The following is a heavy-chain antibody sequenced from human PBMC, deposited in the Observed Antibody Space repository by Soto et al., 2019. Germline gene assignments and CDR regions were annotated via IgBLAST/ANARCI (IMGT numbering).Heavy chain of an antibody. CDR2: IYHNGMT. CDR3: VRQGIGVLHGLVDV. D-gene: IGHD1-26*01. CDR1: SGSIDTGGYF. Sequence: SETLSHTCTVSSGSIDTGGYFWNWIRQHPGKGLEWIGHIYHNGMTSYNPSLKSRSAISIDTSKNQLSLQLTSVTAADTAVYYCVRQGIGVLHGLVDVWGQGTTVT. V-gene: IGHV4-31*03. J-gene: IGHJ6*02.